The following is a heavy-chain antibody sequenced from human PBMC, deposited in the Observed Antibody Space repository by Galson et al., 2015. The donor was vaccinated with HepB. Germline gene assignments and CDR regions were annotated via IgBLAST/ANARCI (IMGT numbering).Heavy chain of an antibody. D-gene: IGHD2-2*01. Sequence: LSLTCTVSGGSISSYYWSWIRQPPGKGLEWIGYIYYSGSTNYNPSLKSRVTISVDTSKNQFSLKLSSVTAADTAVYYCARSGHIVVVPARYNPFDYWGQGTLVTVSS. J-gene: IGHJ4*02. CDR3: ARSGHIVVVPARYNPFDY. V-gene: IGHV4-59*01. CDR1: GGSISSYY. CDR2: IYYSGST.